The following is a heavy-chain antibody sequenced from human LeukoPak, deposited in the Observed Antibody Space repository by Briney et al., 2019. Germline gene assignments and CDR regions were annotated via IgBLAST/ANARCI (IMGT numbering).Heavy chain of an antibody. D-gene: IGHD6-6*01. CDR1: GGTFSSYA. V-gene: IGHV1-69*01. J-gene: IGHJ1*01. Sequence: GSSVKVSCKASGGTFSSYAISWVRQAPGQWLEWMGGIIPIFGTANYAQKFQGRVTITADESTSTAYMELSSLRSEDTAVYYCARVLPSEQLALAEYFQHWGQGTLVTVSS. CDR3: ARVLPSEQLALAEYFQH. CDR2: IIPIFGTA.